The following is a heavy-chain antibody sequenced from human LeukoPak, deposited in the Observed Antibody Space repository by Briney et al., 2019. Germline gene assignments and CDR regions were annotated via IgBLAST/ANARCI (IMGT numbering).Heavy chain of an antibody. Sequence: GGSLRLSCAASGFTFSSHGMHWVRQAPGKGLEWVAFIRYDGSNKYYADSVKGRFTISRDNSKNTLYLQMNSLRAEDTAVYYCAKDFGSWYPEAPGFDYWGQGTLVTVSS. D-gene: IGHD6-13*01. V-gene: IGHV3-30*02. CDR1: GFTFSSHG. J-gene: IGHJ4*02. CDR3: AKDFGSWYPEAPGFDY. CDR2: IRYDGSNK.